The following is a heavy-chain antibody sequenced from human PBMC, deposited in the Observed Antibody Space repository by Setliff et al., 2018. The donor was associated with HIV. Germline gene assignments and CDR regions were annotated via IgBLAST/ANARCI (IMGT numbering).Heavy chain of an antibody. CDR1: GFTFSSAW. CDR2: IWYDGSNK. Sequence: GGSLRLSCAASGFTFSSAWMSWVRQAPGKGLEWVAVIWYDGSNKYYADSVKGRFTISRDNSKNTLYLQMNSLRAEDTAVYYCARSVIGYYYYGMDVWGQGTLVTVSS. CDR3: ARSVIGYYYYGMDV. V-gene: IGHV3-33*08. D-gene: IGHD3-10*01. J-gene: IGHJ6*02.